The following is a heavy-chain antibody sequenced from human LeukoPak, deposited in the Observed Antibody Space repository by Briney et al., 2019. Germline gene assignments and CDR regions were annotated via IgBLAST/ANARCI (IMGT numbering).Heavy chain of an antibody. CDR2: INHSGST. CDR1: GGSFSGYY. CDR3: ARAPPRYDYVWGSYRD. Sequence: PSETLSLTCAVYGGSFSGYYWSWLRQPPGKGLEWIGEINHSGSTNYNPSLKSRVTISVDTSKNQFSLKLSSVTAADTAVYYCARAPPRYDYVWGSYRDWGQGTLVTVSS. D-gene: IGHD3-16*02. V-gene: IGHV4-34*01. J-gene: IGHJ4*02.